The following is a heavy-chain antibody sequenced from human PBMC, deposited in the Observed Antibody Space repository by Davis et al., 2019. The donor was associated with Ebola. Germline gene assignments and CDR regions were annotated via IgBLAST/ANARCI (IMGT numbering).Heavy chain of an antibody. CDR3: ARQGGGSGRLTSFDY. CDR1: GYSFNNYW. V-gene: IGHV5-51*01. CDR2: IYSGDSDT. D-gene: IGHD1-26*01. Sequence: GESLKISCKGSGYSFNNYWIAWVRQLPGKGPEWMGIIYSGDSDTRYSPSFEGQVTISGDKSISTAYLQWRSLRASDTAIYYCARQGGGSGRLTSFDYWGQGTLVIVSS. J-gene: IGHJ4*02.